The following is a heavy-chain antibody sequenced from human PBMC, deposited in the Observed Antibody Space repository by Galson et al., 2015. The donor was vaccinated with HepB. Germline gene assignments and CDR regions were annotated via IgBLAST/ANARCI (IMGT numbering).Heavy chain of an antibody. CDR1: GFTFSTYA. CDR2: ISTTGATM. Sequence: SLRLSCAASGFTFSTYAMNRVRQAPGKGLEWVSYISTTGATMFYSDSVKGRFTISRDNDNNALYLQMNSLRDEDTAVYYCARDRSWRVDDFWGQGTLVTVSS. J-gene: IGHJ4*02. CDR3: ARDRSWRVDDF. D-gene: IGHD2-15*01. V-gene: IGHV3-48*02.